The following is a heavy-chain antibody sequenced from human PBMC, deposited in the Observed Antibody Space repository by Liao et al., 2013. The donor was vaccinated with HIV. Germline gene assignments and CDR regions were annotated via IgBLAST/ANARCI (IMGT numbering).Heavy chain of an antibody. D-gene: IGHD5-12*01. CDR1: GGSFSGYY. CDR2: ITHSGGT. Sequence: QVQLQQWGAGLLKPSETLSLTCAVYGGSFSGYYWSWIRQPPEKGLEWIGEITHSGGTNHNPSLKTRLTISVDASKNQVSLRLDSVTAADTAVYYCARGRTVATTPLAYWGQGTLVTVSS. J-gene: IGHJ4*02. CDR3: ARGRTVATTPLAY. V-gene: IGHV4-34*01.